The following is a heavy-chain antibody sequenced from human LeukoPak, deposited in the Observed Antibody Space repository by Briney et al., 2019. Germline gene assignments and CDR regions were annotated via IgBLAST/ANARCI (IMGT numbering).Heavy chain of an antibody. CDR3: AKDLDGGTYVEDY. CDR2: TSYDGNNK. Sequence: PGGSLRLSCAASGFTFTSYGMHWVRQAPDKGPEWVAFTSYDGNNKYYADSVKGRFTISRDNSKSTLSLQMNSLRAEDTAVYYCAKDLDGGTYVEDYWGQGTLVTVSS. D-gene: IGHD2-15*01. V-gene: IGHV3-30*18. J-gene: IGHJ4*02. CDR1: GFTFTSYG.